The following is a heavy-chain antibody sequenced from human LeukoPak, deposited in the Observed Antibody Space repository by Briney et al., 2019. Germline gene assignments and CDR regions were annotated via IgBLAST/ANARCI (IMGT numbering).Heavy chain of an antibody. CDR3: ARGLYYYDSSGYYY. J-gene: IGHJ4*02. CDR1: GGSFSGYY. CDR2: INHSGST. D-gene: IGHD3-22*01. V-gene: IGHV4-34*01. Sequence: SETLSLTCAVYGGSFSGYYWSWIRQPPGKGLEWIGEINHSGSTNYNPSLKSRVTISVDTSKNQFSLKLSSVTAADTAVYYCARGLYYYDSSGYYYWGQGTLVTVSS.